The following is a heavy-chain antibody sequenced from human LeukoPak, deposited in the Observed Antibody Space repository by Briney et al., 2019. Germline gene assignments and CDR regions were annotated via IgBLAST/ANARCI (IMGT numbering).Heavy chain of an antibody. CDR2: ISSSSSYI. Sequence: GGSLGLSCAASGFTFNTYNMNWVRQAPGKGLEWVSSISSSSSYIYYADSVKGRFTISRDNAKNSLYLQMNSLRAEDTAVYYCARGADSGYSSDNWGQGTLVSVSS. D-gene: IGHD3-9*01. CDR1: GFTFNTYN. V-gene: IGHV3-21*01. CDR3: ARGADSGYSSDN. J-gene: IGHJ4*02.